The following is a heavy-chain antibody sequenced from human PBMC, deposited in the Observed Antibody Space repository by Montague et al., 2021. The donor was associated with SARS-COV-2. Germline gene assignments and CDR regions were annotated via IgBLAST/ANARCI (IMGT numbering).Heavy chain of an antibody. J-gene: IGHJ6*02. Sequence: SLSLSCAASGFTFSSNWMSLVRQAPVKGLEWVANIKPDGSAGYYVDSVKGRFTISRDNAKNSLYLQMNSLRAEDTAVYYCAKGSVWGQGTTVTVSS. V-gene: IGHV3-7*01. CDR3: AKGSV. CDR1: GFTFSSNW. CDR2: IKPDGSAG.